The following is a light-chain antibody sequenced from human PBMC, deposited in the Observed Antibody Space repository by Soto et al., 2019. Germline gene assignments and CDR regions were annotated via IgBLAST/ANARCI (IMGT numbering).Light chain of an antibody. CDR3: QEYGSSRT. J-gene: IGKJ1*01. V-gene: IGKV3-20*01. Sequence: EIVLTQSPGTLSLSPGERATLSCRASQSVRSNYLAWYQRKPGQAPRLLIYGASSRATGIPDRFSGTESGTDFTLTISRLEPEDFAVYYCQEYGSSRTFGQGTKVDIK. CDR2: GAS. CDR1: QSVRSNY.